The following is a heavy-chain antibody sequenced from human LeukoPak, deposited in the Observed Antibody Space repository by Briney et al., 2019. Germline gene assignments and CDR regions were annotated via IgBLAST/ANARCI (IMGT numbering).Heavy chain of an antibody. CDR1: GYTFTGYY. CDR2: INPNSGGT. V-gene: IGHV1-2*02. J-gene: IGHJ5*02. Sequence: GASVKVSCKASGYTFTGYYIHWVRQAPGQGLEWMGWINPNSGGTNYAQKFQGRVIMTRDTSISTAYMELSRLRCDDTAVYYCARDEYHLLRFDPWGQGTLVTVSS. D-gene: IGHD2-2*01. CDR3: ARDEYHLLRFDP.